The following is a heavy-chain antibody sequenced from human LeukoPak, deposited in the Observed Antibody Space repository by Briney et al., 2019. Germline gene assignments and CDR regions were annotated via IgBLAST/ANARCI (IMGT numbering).Heavy chain of an antibody. V-gene: IGHV3-7*01. CDR2: IKQDGSEK. J-gene: IGHJ5*02. CDR1: GFTFSSYW. CDR3: TRSPDRDYSQTGSGRYVT. Sequence: PGGSLRLSCAASGFTFSSYWMSWVRQAPGKGLEWVANIKQDGSEKYYVDSVKGRFTISRDNAKNSLYLHMPSLRADDTAVYFCTRSPDRDYSQTGSGRYVTWGQGTLVSVSS. D-gene: IGHD6-19*01.